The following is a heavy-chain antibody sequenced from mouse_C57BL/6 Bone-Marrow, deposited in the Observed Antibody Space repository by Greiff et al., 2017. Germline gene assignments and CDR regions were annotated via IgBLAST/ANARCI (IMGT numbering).Heavy chain of an antibody. CDR3: ARSKGYYYGSSADY. CDR1: GYTFTSYG. J-gene: IGHJ2*01. Sequence: QVQLQQSGAELARPGASVKLSCKASGYTFTSYGISWVKQRTGQGLEWIGEIYPRSGNTYYTEKFKGKATLTAAKSSRTAYMELRSLTSEDSAFYFCARSKGYYYGSSADYWGQGTTLTVSS. V-gene: IGHV1-81*01. D-gene: IGHD1-1*01. CDR2: IYPRSGNT.